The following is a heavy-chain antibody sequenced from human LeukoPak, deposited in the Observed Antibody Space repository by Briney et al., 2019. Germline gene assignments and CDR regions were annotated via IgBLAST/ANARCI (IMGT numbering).Heavy chain of an antibody. CDR1: GFTFTNYW. CDR2: IAYDGSRA. D-gene: IGHD1-14*01. Sequence: GGSLRLSCGTSGFTFTNYWMSWVRQTPGRGLEWVAVIAYDGSRAFYADSVKGRFTISRDNSKNTMSVQMDDLRAEDTAVHYCTRYNNDHFDYWGQGTLVTVSS. V-gene: IGHV3-33*01. CDR3: TRYNNDHFDY. J-gene: IGHJ4*02.